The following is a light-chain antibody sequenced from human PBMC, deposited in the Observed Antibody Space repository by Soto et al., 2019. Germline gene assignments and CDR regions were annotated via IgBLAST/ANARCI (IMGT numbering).Light chain of an antibody. J-gene: IGLJ2*01. V-gene: IGLV4-69*01. CDR3: QTWDTGIRV. Sequence: QLVLTQSPSASASLGASGKLTCTLSSGHSNYVIAWHQQQPEKGPRYLMKLNSDGSHSKGDGIPDRFSGSSSGAERDLTISSLQSEDEADYFCQTWDTGIRVFGGGTKLAVL. CDR2: LNSDGSH. CDR1: SGHSNYV.